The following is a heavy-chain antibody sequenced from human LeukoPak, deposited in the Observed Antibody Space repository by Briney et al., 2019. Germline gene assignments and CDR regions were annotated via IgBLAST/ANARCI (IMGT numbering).Heavy chain of an antibody. J-gene: IGHJ4*02. CDR3: ASSIAQWLVRG. D-gene: IGHD6-19*01. CDR1: GFTFSSYW. Sequence: PGGSLRLSCAASGFTFSSYWMHWVRQAPGKGPVWVSRINSDGSSTSYADSVKGRFTISRDNAKNTLYLQMNSLRAEDTAVYYCASSIAQWLVRGWGQGTLVTVSS. CDR2: INSDGSST. V-gene: IGHV3-74*01.